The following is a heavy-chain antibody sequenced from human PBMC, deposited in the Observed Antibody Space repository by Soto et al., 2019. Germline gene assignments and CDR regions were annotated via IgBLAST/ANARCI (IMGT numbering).Heavy chain of an antibody. Sequence: GASVKVSCKASGGTFSSYAISWVRQAPGQGLEWMGGIIPIFGTANYAQKFQGRVTITADESTSTAYMELSSLRSEDTAVYYCASYYDSSGRVGPIDYWGQGTLVTVSS. V-gene: IGHV1-69*13. J-gene: IGHJ4*02. CDR2: IIPIFGTA. D-gene: IGHD3-22*01. CDR3: ASYYDSSGRVGPIDY. CDR1: GGTFSSYA.